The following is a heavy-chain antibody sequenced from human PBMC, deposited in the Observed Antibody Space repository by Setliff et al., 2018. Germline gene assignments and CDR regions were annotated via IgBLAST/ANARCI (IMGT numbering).Heavy chain of an antibody. CDR2: ISSISNYI. CDR3: ASSSRWIPCIQH. J-gene: IGHJ1*01. D-gene: IGHD5-18*01. Sequence: PGGSLRLSCVAFGLPFSNSNMNWVRQAPGEGLEWVSSISSISNYIYYADSVKARFTISRDNAKNSLFLQMNNLRAEDTALSYCASSSRWIPCIQHWGPGTLVTVSS. V-gene: IGHV3-21*01. CDR1: GLPFSNSN.